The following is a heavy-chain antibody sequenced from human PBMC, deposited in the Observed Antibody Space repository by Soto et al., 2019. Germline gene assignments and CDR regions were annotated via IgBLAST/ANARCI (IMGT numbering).Heavy chain of an antibody. Sequence: SETLSLTCTVSGGSVSSVISYWSWIRQPPGKGLEWIAYIYYSGSTNYNPSLKSRVTISVDTSKNQFSLKLSSVTAADAAVYYCARATADGSGYYYFDYWGQGTLVTVSS. CDR3: ARATADGSGYYYFDY. CDR1: GGSVSSVISY. CDR2: IYYSGST. V-gene: IGHV4-61*01. D-gene: IGHD3-22*01. J-gene: IGHJ4*02.